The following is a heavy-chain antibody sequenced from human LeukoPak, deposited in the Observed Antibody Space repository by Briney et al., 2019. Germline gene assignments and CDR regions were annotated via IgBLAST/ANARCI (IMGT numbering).Heavy chain of an antibody. CDR2: ISSSSSTI. CDR1: GFTFSNYY. J-gene: IGHJ4*02. D-gene: IGHD5-18*01. Sequence: GGSLRLSCAASGFTFSNYYMNWVRQAPGKGLEWVSYISSSSSTIYYADSVKGRFTISRDNAKNSLYLQMNSLRAEDTAVYYCARDRHNYGLDYWGQGTLVTVSS. V-gene: IGHV3-48*04. CDR3: ARDRHNYGLDY.